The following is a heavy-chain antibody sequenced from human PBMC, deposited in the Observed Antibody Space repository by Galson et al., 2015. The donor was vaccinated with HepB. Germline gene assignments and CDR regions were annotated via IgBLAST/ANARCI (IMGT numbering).Heavy chain of an antibody. D-gene: IGHD2-21*02. Sequence: SLRLSCAASGFTFDDYAMHWVRQAPGKGLEWVSGISWNSGSIGYADSVKGRFTISRDNAKNSLYLQMNSLRAEDTALYYCAKQYCGGDCYSDAFDIWGQGTMVTVSS. CDR2: ISWNSGSI. J-gene: IGHJ3*02. V-gene: IGHV3-9*01. CDR1: GFTFDDYA. CDR3: AKQYCGGDCYSDAFDI.